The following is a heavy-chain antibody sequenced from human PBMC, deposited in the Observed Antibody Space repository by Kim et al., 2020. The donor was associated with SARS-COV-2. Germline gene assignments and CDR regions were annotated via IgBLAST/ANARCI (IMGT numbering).Heavy chain of an antibody. V-gene: IGHV1-3*01. D-gene: IGHD5-18*01. J-gene: IGHJ6*04. Sequence: ASVKVSCKPSGYTFTSYAMHWVRQAPGQRLEWMGWINAGNGNTKYSQKFQGRVTITRDTSASTAYMELSSLRSEDTAVYYCAREKIAGYSYGAMDVWGKGTTVTVSS. CDR1: GYTFTSYA. CDR2: INAGNGNT. CDR3: AREKIAGYSYGAMDV.